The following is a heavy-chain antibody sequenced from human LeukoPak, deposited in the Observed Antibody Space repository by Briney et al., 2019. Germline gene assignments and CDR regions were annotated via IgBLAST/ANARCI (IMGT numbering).Heavy chain of an antibody. J-gene: IGHJ4*02. D-gene: IGHD2-2*01. CDR1: GGSFSGYY. Sequence: SETLSLTCAVYGGSFSGYYWSWIRQPPGKGLEWIGEINHSGTTNYNPSLKSRVTMSVDTSKNQFSLKLSSVTAADTAVYYCARRQRYQLLSVWGQGTLVTVSS. CDR3: ARRQRYQLLSV. CDR2: INHSGTT. V-gene: IGHV4-34*01.